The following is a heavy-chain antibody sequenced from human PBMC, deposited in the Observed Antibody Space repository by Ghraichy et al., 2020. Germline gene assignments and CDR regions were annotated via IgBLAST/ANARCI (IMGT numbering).Heavy chain of an antibody. J-gene: IGHJ6*02. D-gene: IGHD2-2*01. CDR2: ISGSGGST. CDR1: RFNFSNYA. V-gene: IGHV3-23*01. Sequence: GSLRLSCAASRFNFSNYAMTWVRQAPGKGLEWVSAISGSGGSTYYADSGKGRFTISRDNSKNTLYLQMNSLRAEDTAVYYCAKLFPRIVVVPAAGVDVWGQGTTVTVSS. CDR3: AKLFPRIVVVPAAGVDV.